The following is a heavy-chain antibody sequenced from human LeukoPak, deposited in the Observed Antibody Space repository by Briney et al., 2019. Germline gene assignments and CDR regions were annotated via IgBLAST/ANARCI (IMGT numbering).Heavy chain of an antibody. CDR2: ISGSGGST. D-gene: IGHD4-17*01. V-gene: IGHV3-23*01. Sequence: GGTLRLSCAASGFTFSSYGMSWVRQAPGKGLGWVSAISGSGGSTYYADSVKGRFTISRDNSKNTLYLQMNSLRAEDTAVYYCAKYFTVTTVRWFDPWGQGTLVTVSS. CDR3: AKYFTVTTVRWFDP. CDR1: GFTFSSYG. J-gene: IGHJ5*02.